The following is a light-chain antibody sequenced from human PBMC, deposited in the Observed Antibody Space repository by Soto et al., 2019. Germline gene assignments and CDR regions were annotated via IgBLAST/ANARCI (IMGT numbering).Light chain of an antibody. Sequence: QSASVSGSPGQSITISCTGTSSDVGSYDPVSWYQQHPGKAPKLMIYEGTKRPSGISTRFSGSKSGNTASLTISGLQAADEADYYCCSYAGRASIFGGGTKVTVL. V-gene: IGLV2-23*01. CDR3: CSYAGRASI. J-gene: IGLJ2*01. CDR1: SSDVGSYDP. CDR2: EGT.